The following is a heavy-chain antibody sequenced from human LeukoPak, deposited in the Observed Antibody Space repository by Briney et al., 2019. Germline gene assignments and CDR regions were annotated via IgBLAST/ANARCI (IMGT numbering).Heavy chain of an antibody. CDR3: ARDRDYGDYNDAFDI. D-gene: IGHD4-17*01. CDR2: IYHSGST. J-gene: IGHJ3*02. V-gene: IGHV4-30-2*01. Sequence: SETLSLTCAVYGGSFSGYSWSWIRQPPGKGLEWIGYIYHSGSTYYNPSLKSRVTISVDRSKNQFSLKLSSVTAADTAVYYCARDRDYGDYNDAFDIWGQGTMVTVSS. CDR1: GGSFSGYS.